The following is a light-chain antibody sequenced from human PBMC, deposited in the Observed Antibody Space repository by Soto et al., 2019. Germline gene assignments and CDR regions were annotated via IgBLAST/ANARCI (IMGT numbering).Light chain of an antibody. J-gene: IGKJ1*01. Sequence: EIVLTQSPGTLSLSPGEGATLFCRASQSVATSQLAWYQQKPGQAPRLLIGASSRATGVPDRFIASGSGTDFTLTISRLEPEDFAVYSCQQFASSPRTFGRGTTVEIK. V-gene: IGKV3-20*01. CDR2: GAS. CDR1: QSVATSQ. CDR3: QQFASSPRT.